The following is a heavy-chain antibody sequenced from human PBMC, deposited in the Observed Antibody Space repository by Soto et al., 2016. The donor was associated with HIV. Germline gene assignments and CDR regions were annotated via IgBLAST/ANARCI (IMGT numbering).Heavy chain of an antibody. CDR2: IHSGGNT. CDR3: ASTLVLRATLDY. V-gene: IGHV3-66*01. D-gene: IGHD2-15*01. CDR1: GFTVRTNS. Sequence: EVQLVESGGGLVQSGGPVRLSCAASGFTVRTNSMNWVRQAPGKGLEWVSIIHSGGNTDYADSVKGRFSISRDISKNTVFLQMTSLRVEDTAVYYCASTLVLRATLDYWGQGALVAVSS. J-gene: IGHJ4*02.